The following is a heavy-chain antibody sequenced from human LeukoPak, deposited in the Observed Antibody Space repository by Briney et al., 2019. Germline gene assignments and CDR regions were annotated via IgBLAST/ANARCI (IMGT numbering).Heavy chain of an antibody. Sequence: TEGSLRLSCAASGFTFDDYGMSWVRQAPGKGLEWVSGINWNGGSTGYADSVKGRFTISRDNAKNSLYLQMNSLRAEDTALYYCASGFDTAMVGDWGQGTLVTVSS. V-gene: IGHV3-20*04. J-gene: IGHJ4*02. CDR1: GFTFDDYG. CDR2: INWNGGST. CDR3: ASGFDTAMVGD. D-gene: IGHD5-18*01.